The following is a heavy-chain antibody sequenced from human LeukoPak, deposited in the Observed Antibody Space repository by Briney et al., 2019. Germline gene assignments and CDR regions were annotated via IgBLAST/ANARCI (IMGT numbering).Heavy chain of an antibody. J-gene: IGHJ4*02. CDR3: ASRVNSGWSFDY. CDR1: GFTFSSYW. CDR2: INSDGSST. D-gene: IGHD6-19*01. V-gene: IGHV3-74*01. Sequence: GGSLRLSCAASGFTFSSYWMHWVRQAPGKGLVWVSRINSDGSSTSYADSVKGRFTISRDNAKNTLYLQMNSLRAEDTAVYYCASRVNSGWSFDYWGQGPLVTVSS.